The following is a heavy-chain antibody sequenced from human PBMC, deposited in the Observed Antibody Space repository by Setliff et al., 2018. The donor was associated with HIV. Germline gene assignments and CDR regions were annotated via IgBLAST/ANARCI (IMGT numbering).Heavy chain of an antibody. J-gene: IGHJ6*04. CDR2: IYYSGTT. V-gene: IGHV4-31*03. Sequence: PSETLSLTCSVSGVSIISGGFYWSWIRQHPEKGLEWIGYIYYSGTTTYNPSLRSRVTISLDTSKSQFSLKVTSVTAADTAVYYCARDAGYCGGDCYPMVLDVWGKGTTVTVSS. D-gene: IGHD2-21*01. CDR3: ARDAGYCGGDCYPMVLDV. CDR1: GVSIISGGFY.